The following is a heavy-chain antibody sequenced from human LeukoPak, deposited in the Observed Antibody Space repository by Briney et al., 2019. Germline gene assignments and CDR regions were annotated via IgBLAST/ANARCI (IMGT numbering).Heavy chain of an antibody. CDR3: ARPVNRLFLF. CDR1: GFSLSGDW. Sequence: GGSLRLSCVGSGFSLSGDWMTWVRQAPGTGLEWVANIKEDGGETYYVDSVKGRFTIPRDNAKNSVYLQMNNLRAEDTAVYFCARPVNRLFLFWGPRTRVTVSS. CDR2: IKEDGGET. V-gene: IGHV3-7*01. J-gene: IGHJ4*02. D-gene: IGHD2-21*01.